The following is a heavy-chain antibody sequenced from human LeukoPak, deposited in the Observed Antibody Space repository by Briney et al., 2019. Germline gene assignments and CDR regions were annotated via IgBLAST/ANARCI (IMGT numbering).Heavy chain of an antibody. CDR2: IYYSGST. Sequence: SETLSLTCTVSGGSISSSSYYWGWIRQPPGKGLEWIGSIYYSGSTYYNPSLKSRVTISVDTSKSQFSLKLSSVTAADTAVYYCARGLGQQLVKYFDYWGQGTLVTVSS. CDR1: GGSISSSSYY. CDR3: ARGLGQQLVKYFDY. V-gene: IGHV4-39*07. J-gene: IGHJ4*02. D-gene: IGHD6-13*01.